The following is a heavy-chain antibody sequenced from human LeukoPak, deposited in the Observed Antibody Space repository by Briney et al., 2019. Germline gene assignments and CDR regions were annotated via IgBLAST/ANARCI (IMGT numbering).Heavy chain of an antibody. Sequence: GGSLRLSCAASGFTFSSYWMHWVRQAPGKGLVWVSRISSDGSSTTYADSVKGRFTISRDNARNTVYLHMNSLRAEDTAVFYCARADQGPLDYWGQGTLVTVSS. V-gene: IGHV3-74*01. D-gene: IGHD2-2*01. CDR3: ARADQGPLDY. CDR1: GFTFSSYW. CDR2: ISSDGSST. J-gene: IGHJ4*02.